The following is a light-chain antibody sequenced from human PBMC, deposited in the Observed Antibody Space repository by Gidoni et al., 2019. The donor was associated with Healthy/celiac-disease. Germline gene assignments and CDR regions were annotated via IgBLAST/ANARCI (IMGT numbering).Light chain of an antibody. CDR3: QQYGSSPLT. Sequence: EIVLTQSPGTLSLSPGERATLSCRASQSVSSSYLAWYQQKPGQAPRLLVSGASSRATGIPDRFSGSGSGTDFTLAISRLEPEDFAVYYCQQYGSSPLTFGGGTKVEIK. V-gene: IGKV3-20*01. J-gene: IGKJ4*01. CDR2: GAS. CDR1: QSVSSSY.